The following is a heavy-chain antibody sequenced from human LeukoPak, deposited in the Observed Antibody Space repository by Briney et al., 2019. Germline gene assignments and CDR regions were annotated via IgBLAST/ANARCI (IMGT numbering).Heavy chain of an antibody. CDR2: ISYDGSIK. CDR3: ARDLETLAGRNELIWSNWIDP. V-gene: IGHV3-30-3*01. Sequence: PGGSLRLSCAVSGFTFNTYAMHWVRQAPGKGLEWVALISYDGSIKNYGASVKGRFTVSRDNSKNTLYLQMDSLRADDTAVYYCARDLETLAGRNELIWSNWIDPRGQGTLVTVSS. CDR1: GFTFNTYA. J-gene: IGHJ5*02. D-gene: IGHD3-3*02.